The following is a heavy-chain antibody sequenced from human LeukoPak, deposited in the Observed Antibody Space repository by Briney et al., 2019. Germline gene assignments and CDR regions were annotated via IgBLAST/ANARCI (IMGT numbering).Heavy chain of an antibody. CDR1: GFTFSSYS. D-gene: IGHD4-17*01. J-gene: IGHJ4*02. V-gene: IGHV3-48*02. CDR2: ISSSSSTI. Sequence: TGGSLRLSCAASGFTFSSYSMNWVRQAPGKGLEWVSYISSSSSTIYYADSVKGRFTISRDNAKNSLYLQMNSLRDEDTAVYYCASRWVTTVTTKSTHSDYWGQGTLVTVSS. CDR3: ASRWVTTVTTKSTHSDY.